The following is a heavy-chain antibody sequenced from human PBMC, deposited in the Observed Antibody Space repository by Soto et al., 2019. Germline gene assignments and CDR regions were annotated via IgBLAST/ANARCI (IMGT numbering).Heavy chain of an antibody. CDR1: GFTFSSYA. V-gene: IGHV3-23*01. CDR3: AKGDWVGHGDYEHLDY. Sequence: GGSLRLSCAASGFTFSSYAMSWVRQAPGKGLEWVSGISGSGGSTDYADSVKGRFTISRDNSKNTLYLQMNSLRAEDTAVYYCAKGDWVGHGDYEHLDYWGQGTLVTVSS. J-gene: IGHJ4*02. D-gene: IGHD4-17*01. CDR2: ISGSGGST.